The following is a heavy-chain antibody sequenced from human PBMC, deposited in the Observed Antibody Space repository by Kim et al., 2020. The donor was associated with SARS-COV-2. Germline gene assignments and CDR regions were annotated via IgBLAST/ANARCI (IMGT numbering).Heavy chain of an antibody. V-gene: IGHV3-11*06. CDR3: ARGKQHLLDAMDV. D-gene: IGHD2-15*01. Sequence: YADSVRGRFTISRDNAKNSLYLQMNALGAEDTAVYYCARGKQHLLDAMDVWGQGTPVTVSS. J-gene: IGHJ6*02.